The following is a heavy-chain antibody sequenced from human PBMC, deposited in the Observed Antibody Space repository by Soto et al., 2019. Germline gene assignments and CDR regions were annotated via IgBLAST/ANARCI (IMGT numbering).Heavy chain of an antibody. V-gene: IGHV1-69*13. D-gene: IGHD3-10*01. CDR3: ARAGIMVRGVINYYFDY. Sequence: ASVKVSCKASGGTFSSYAISWVRQAPGQGLEWMGGIIPIFGTANYAQKFQGRVTITADESTSTAYMELSSLRSEDTAVYYCARAGIMVRGVINYYFDYWGQGTLVTVSS. CDR1: GGTFSSYA. J-gene: IGHJ4*02. CDR2: IIPIFGTA.